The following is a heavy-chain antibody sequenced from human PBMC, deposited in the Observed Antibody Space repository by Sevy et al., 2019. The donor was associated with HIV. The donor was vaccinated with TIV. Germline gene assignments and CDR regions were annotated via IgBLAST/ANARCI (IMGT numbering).Heavy chain of an antibody. CDR2: IRYDGSNK. V-gene: IGHV3-30*02. J-gene: IGHJ6*02. Sequence: GGSLRLSCAASGFTFSSYGMHWVRQAPGKGLEWVAFIRYDGSNKYYADSVKGRFTISRDNSKNTLYLQMNMLRAEDTAVYYCAKDGYCSSTSCYLVIYYYYGMDVWGQGTTVTVSS. D-gene: IGHD2-2*03. CDR1: GFTFSSYG. CDR3: AKDGYCSSTSCYLVIYYYYGMDV.